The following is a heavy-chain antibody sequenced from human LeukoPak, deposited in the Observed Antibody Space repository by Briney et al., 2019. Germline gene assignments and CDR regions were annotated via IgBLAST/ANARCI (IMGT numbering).Heavy chain of an antibody. V-gene: IGHV3-21*01. J-gene: IGHJ4*02. CDR1: GFIFSDYS. Sequence: GGSLRLSCAASGFIFSDYSMNWVRQAPGKGLEWVSSISSSSSYIYYADSVKGRFTISRDNAKNSLYLQMNSLRAEDTAVFYCASYLRYYDYWSGYNADYYLDSWGQGTLVTVSS. CDR2: ISSSSSYI. CDR3: ASYLRYYDYWSGYNADYYLDS. D-gene: IGHD3-3*01.